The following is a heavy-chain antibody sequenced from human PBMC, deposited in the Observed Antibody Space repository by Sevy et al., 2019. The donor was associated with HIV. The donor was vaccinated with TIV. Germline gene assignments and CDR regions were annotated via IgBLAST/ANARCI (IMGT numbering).Heavy chain of an antibody. D-gene: IGHD6-13*01. Sequence: SETLSLTCTVSGGSISSYYWSWIRQPPGKGLEWIGYIYYSGSTNDNPSLKSRVTISVDTSKNQFSLKLSSVTAADTAVYYCARALHSSSWYYWFDPWGQGTLVTVSS. CDR2: IYYSGST. J-gene: IGHJ5*02. CDR3: ARALHSSSWYYWFDP. V-gene: IGHV4-59*13. CDR1: GGSISSYY.